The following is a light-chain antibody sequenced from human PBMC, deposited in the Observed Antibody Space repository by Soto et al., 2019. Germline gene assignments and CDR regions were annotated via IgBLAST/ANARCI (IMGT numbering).Light chain of an antibody. CDR1: SSDVGGYNY. J-gene: IGLJ3*02. V-gene: IGLV2-14*01. CDR3: SSYTSSSTLGV. Sequence: QSALTQPASVSGSPGQSITISCTGTSSDVGGYNYVSWYQQHPGKAPKLMIYEVSNRPSGLSNRFSGSKSGNTASLTISGLQAGDEADYYCSSYTSSSTLGVFGGGTKLAVL. CDR2: EVS.